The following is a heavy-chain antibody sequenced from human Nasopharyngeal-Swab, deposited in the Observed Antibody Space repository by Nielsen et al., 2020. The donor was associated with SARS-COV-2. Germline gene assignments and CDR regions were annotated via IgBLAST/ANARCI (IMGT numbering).Heavy chain of an antibody. CDR3: ASRPWGLYYYYGMDV. D-gene: IGHD7-27*01. CDR2: IYHSGNT. V-gene: IGHV4-4*02. J-gene: IGHJ6*02. CDR1: GGSISNSNW. Sequence: GSLRLSCAVSGGSISNSNWWTWVRQPPGKGLEWIGDIYHSGNTNYNPSLKSRVTISVDKSKNQFSLRLNSMTAADTAVYYCASRPWGLYYYYGMDVWGQGTTVTVSS.